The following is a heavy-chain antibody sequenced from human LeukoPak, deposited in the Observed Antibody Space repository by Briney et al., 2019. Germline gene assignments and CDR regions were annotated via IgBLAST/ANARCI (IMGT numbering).Heavy chain of an antibody. D-gene: IGHD2-2*01. CDR1: GFTFSNYG. CDR3: ARGVLGYCSSTSCYYFDY. CDR2: IWYDGSYK. Sequence: PGGSLRLSCAASGFTFSNYGMHWVRQAPGKGLEWVAVIWYDGSYKSYGDSVKGRFTISRDNSKNTLYLQMNSLRAEDTAVYYCARGVLGYCSSTSCYYFDYWGQGTLVTVSS. J-gene: IGHJ4*02. V-gene: IGHV3-33*01.